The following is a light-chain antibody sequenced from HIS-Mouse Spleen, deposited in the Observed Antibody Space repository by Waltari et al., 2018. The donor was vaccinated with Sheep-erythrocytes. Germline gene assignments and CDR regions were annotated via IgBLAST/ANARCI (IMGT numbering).Light chain of an antibody. CDR1: QSVSSN. CDR3: QQYNNWPPGT. Sequence: EIVMTQSPATLSVSPGEGATLACRASQSVSSNLAWYQQKPGQAPRLRISGASTRATGIPARFSGSGSGTEFTLTISSMQSEDFAVYYCQQYNNWPPGTFGQGTKLEIK. V-gene: IGKV3-15*01. J-gene: IGKJ2*02. CDR2: GAS.